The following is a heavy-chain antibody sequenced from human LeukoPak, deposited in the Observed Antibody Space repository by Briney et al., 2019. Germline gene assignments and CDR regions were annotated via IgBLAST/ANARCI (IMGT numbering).Heavy chain of an antibody. V-gene: IGHV4-61*01. CDR1: GGSVSSGSYY. CDR3: ARRQAVAGEVDY. CDR2: IYYSGST. D-gene: IGHD6-19*01. Sequence: PSETLSLTCTVSGGSVSSGSYYWSWIRQPPGKGLEWIGYIYYSGSTNYNPSLKSRVTISVGTSKNQFSLKLSSVTAADTAVYYCARRQAVAGEVDYWGQGTLVTVSS. J-gene: IGHJ4*02.